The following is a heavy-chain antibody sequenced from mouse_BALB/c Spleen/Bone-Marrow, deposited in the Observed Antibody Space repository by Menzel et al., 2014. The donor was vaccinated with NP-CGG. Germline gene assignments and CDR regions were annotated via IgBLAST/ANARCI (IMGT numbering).Heavy chain of an antibody. CDR1: GFSLTGYG. CDR3: AREPHYYAMDY. CDR2: IWGDGST. V-gene: IGHV2-6-7*01. J-gene: IGHJ4*01. Sequence: QVQLKQSGPGLVAPSQSLSITCTVSGFSLTGYGVYWVRQPPGKGLEWLGMIWGDGSTDYNSALKSRLSISKDNSKSQVFLKMNSLQTDDTARYYCAREPHYYAMDYWGQGTSVTVSS.